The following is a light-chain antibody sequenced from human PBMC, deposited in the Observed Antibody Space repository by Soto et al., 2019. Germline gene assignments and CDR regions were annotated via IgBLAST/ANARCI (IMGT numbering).Light chain of an antibody. J-gene: IGKJ2*01. CDR1: LGISSSY. CDR3: LQYGATPPYT. V-gene: IGKV3-20*01. Sequence: EIVLTQSPGTLSLSPGESTTLSCRASLGISSSYLAWYQQKPSQAPMLLIYAASTRGTGIPDRFRVSGSATVFTVTISRLELEDSAVYYCLQYGATPPYTFGQGTKLEI. CDR2: AAS.